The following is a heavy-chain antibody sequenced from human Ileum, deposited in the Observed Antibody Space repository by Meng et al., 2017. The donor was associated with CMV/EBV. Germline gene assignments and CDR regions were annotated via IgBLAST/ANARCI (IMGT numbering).Heavy chain of an antibody. Sequence: SGFILRDSRLHWVRQASGKGLEWVGRSRSKANRHATEYAASVEGRFTISRDDSKNTAYLEMNSLKTDDTAVYYCATLGNSDQGARDHWGQGTLVTVSS. CDR3: ATLGNSDQGARDH. D-gene: IGHD1-26*01. V-gene: IGHV3-73*01. CDR2: SRSKANRHAT. J-gene: IGHJ4*02. CDR1: GFILRDSR.